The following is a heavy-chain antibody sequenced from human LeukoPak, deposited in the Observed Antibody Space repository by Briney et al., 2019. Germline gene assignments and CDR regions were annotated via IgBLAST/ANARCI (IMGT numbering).Heavy chain of an antibody. V-gene: IGHV1-2*02. CDR3: ARKQQLANYYYMDV. CDR2: INPNSGGT. CDR1: GYTFTGYY. Sequence: GASVKVSCKASGYTFTGYYMHWVRQAPGQGLEWMGWINPNSGGTNYAQKFQGRVTMTRDTSISTAYMELSRLRSDDTAVYYCARKQQLANYYYMDVWGKGTTVTVSS. J-gene: IGHJ6*03. D-gene: IGHD6-13*01.